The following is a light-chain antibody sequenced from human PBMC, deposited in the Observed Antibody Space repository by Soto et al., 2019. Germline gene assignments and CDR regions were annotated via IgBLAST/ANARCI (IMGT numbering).Light chain of an antibody. CDR2: DVS. J-gene: IGLJ1*01. CDR3: TSYRRGPLYV. V-gene: IGLV2-14*03. Sequence: QSALTQRATMSRSPGQSITISCTGMSADVSSSNFVSWYQHRPGKAPRLILYDVSHRPSGVSNRFSGSHAGDTASLTISGLQLADEADYYCTSYRRGPLYVFGTGTKVTVL. CDR1: SADVSSSNF.